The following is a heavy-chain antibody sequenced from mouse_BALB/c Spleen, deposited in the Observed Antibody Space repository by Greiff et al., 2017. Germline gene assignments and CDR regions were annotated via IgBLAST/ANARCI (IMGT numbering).Heavy chain of an antibody. J-gene: IGHJ3*01. Sequence: EVQGVESGGGLVKPGGSLKLSCAASGFTFSDYYMYWVRQTPEKRLEWVATISDGGSYTYYPDSVKGRFTISRDNAKNTLYLQMSSLKSEDTAMYYCARRTTAWFAYWGQGTLVTVSA. CDR2: ISDGGSYT. V-gene: IGHV5-4*02. D-gene: IGHD2-12*01. CDR3: ARRTTAWFAY. CDR1: GFTFSDYY.